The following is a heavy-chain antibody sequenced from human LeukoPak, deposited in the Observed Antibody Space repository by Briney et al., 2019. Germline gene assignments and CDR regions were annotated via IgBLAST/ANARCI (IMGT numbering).Heavy chain of an antibody. CDR1: GGSISSSSYY. D-gene: IGHD3-3*01. CDR3: ARRGFTIFGVVIRPKGALDI. J-gene: IGHJ3*02. Sequence: SETLSLTCTVSGGSISSSSYYWGWIRQPPGKGLEWIGSIYYSGSTYYNPSLKSRVTISVDTSKNQFSLKLSSVTAADTAVYYCARRGFTIFGVVIRPKGALDIWGQGTMVTVSS. V-gene: IGHV4-39*01. CDR2: IYYSGST.